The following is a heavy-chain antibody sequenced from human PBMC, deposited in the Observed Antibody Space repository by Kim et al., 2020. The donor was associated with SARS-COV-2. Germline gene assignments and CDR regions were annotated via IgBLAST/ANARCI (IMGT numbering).Heavy chain of an antibody. V-gene: IGHV3-30*04. D-gene: IGHD1-26*01. CDR1: GFTFSSYA. CDR3: ARDGTADY. CDR2: ISYDGSNK. J-gene: IGHJ4*02. Sequence: GGSLRLSCAASGFTFSSYAMHWVRQAPGKGLEWVAVISYDGSNKYYADSVKGRFTISRDNSKNTLYLQMNSLRAEDTAVYYCARDGTADYWGQGTLVTVSS.